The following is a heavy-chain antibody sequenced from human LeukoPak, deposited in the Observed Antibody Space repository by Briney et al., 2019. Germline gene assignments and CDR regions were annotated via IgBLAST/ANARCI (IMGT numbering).Heavy chain of an antibody. CDR3: ARDDCSSSSCLTY. V-gene: IGHV3-74*01. CDR1: RFTFSDYW. D-gene: IGHD2-15*01. J-gene: IGHJ4*02. CDR2: INRDGGGT. Sequence: GGSLRLSCAASRFTFSDYWMHWVRQAPGKGLVWVSRINRDGGGTTYADSVKGRFTISRDNAKNTLYLQMNSLRAEDTAVYFCARDDCSSSSCLTYWGQGTLVTVSS.